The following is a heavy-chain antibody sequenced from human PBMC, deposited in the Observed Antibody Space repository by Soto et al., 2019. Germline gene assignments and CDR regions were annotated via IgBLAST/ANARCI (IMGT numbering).Heavy chain of an antibody. CDR3: ARALNPGLEWLFHSTTPAYYGMDV. D-gene: IGHD3-3*01. V-gene: IGHV1-18*01. J-gene: IGHJ6*02. CDR1: GYTFTSYS. Sequence: GASVKGSCKASGYTFTSYSISWGRQAPGQGPERMGWVSAYNGNTNYAQKLQGRVTMTTDTSTSTAYMELRSLRSDDTAVYYCARALNPGLEWLFHSTTPAYYGMDVWGQGTTVTVSS. CDR2: VSAYNGNT.